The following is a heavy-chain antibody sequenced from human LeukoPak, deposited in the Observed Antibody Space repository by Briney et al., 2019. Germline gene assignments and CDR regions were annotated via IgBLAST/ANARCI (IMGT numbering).Heavy chain of an antibody. CDR3: GRGPQQLVYSLHN. CDR2: ISGSSTYI. D-gene: IGHD6-13*01. Sequence: PGGSLRLSCAASGFTFSTYSMSWVRQAPGKGLEWVSSISGSSTYIYYADSVKGRFTISRDNAKNSLYLQMNSLRAEDTAVYYCGRGPQQLVYSLHNWGQGTLVTVSS. CDR1: GFTFSTYS. J-gene: IGHJ4*02. V-gene: IGHV3-21*01.